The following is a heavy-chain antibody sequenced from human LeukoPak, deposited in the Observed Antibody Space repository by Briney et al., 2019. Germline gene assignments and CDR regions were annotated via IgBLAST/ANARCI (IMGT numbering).Heavy chain of an antibody. J-gene: IGHJ4*02. CDR2: IYYSGST. CDR3: ARALDYGDRYHFDY. D-gene: IGHD4-17*01. Sequence: SETLSLTCTVSGGSISSYYWSWIRQPPGKGLEWIGYIYYSGSTNYNPSLKSRVTISVDTSKNQFSLKLSSVTAADTAVYYCARALDYGDRYHFDYWGQGTLVTVSS. CDR1: GGSISSYY. V-gene: IGHV4-59*01.